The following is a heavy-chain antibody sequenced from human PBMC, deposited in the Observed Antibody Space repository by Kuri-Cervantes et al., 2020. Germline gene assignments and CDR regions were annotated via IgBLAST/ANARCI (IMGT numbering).Heavy chain of an antibody. Sequence: SETLSLTCTVSGGSISNGGYYWSWIRQHPGKGLEWIGYIYYSGSTYYNPSLKSRVTISVDTSKNQFSLKLSSVTAADTAVYYCAVGAGHNWFDPWGQGTLVTVSS. V-gene: IGHV4-31*03. J-gene: IGHJ5*02. CDR1: GGSISNGGYY. D-gene: IGHD3-16*01. CDR3: AVGAGHNWFDP. CDR2: IYYSGST.